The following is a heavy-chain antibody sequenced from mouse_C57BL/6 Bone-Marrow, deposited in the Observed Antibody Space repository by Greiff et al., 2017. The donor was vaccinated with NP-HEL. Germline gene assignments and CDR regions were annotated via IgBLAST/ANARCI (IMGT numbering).Heavy chain of an antibody. CDR2: INPNNGGT. CDR1: GYTFTDYN. D-gene: IGHD1-1*01. Sequence: VQLQQSGPELVKPGASVKIPCKASGYTFTDYNMDWVKQSPGKSLEWIGDINPNNGGTIYNQKFKGKATLTVDTSSSTAYMELRSLTSEDTAVYYCARGLLRYWYFDVWGTGTTVTVSS. CDR3: ARGLLRYWYFDV. J-gene: IGHJ1*03. V-gene: IGHV1-18*01.